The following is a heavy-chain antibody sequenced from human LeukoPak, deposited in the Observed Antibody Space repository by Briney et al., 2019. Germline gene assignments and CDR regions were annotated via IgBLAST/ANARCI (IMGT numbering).Heavy chain of an antibody. J-gene: IGHJ5*02. Sequence: ASVKVSCKASGYTFTGYYMHWVRQAPGQGLDWMGWINPNSGGTNYAQKFQGRVTMTRDTSISTAYMELSRLTSDDTAVYYCARVPIVVVPAAMDPDWWFDRWGQGTLVTVSS. CDR2: INPNSGGT. D-gene: IGHD2-2*01. CDR3: ARVPIVVVPAAMDPDWWFDR. V-gene: IGHV1-2*02. CDR1: GYTFTGYY.